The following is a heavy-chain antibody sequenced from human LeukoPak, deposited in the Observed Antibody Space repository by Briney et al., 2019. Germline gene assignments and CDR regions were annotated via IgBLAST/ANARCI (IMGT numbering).Heavy chain of an antibody. Sequence: GGSLRLSCAVSGFTFSSYGMSWVRQAPRKGLEWVSGISNSGGSTYYADSVKGRFTISRDNSKNTLYLQMNSLRAEDTAVYYCAKVGLRLGGDYWGQGTLVTVSS. D-gene: IGHD4-17*01. CDR2: ISNSGGST. J-gene: IGHJ4*02. CDR1: GFTFSSYG. V-gene: IGHV3-23*01. CDR3: AKVGLRLGGDY.